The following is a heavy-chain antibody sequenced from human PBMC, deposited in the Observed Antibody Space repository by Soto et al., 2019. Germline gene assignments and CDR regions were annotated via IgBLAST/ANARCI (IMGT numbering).Heavy chain of an antibody. J-gene: IGHJ5*01. CDR3: ALYYRSGSYYGWFDS. D-gene: IGHD3-10*01. CDR1: GNTFTSYD. CDR2: MNPNNGNT. V-gene: IGHV1-8*02. Sequence: ASVKVSCKASGNTFTSYDINWVRQATGQGLEWMGWMNPNNGNTGYAQEFQGRVGMTTNTAISTAYMELSSLGSEDTAVYYCALYYRSGSYYGWFDSWGQGTLVTVSS.